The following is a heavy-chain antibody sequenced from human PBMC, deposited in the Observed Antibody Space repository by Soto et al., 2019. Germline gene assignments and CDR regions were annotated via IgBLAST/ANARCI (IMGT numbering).Heavy chain of an antibody. V-gene: IGHV1-69*13. D-gene: IGHD2-2*01. J-gene: IGHJ6*02. CDR1: GGTFSRYS. Sequence: ASVKVSCKASGGTFSRYSITWVRQAPGHGLEWIGRIIPIFGIASYAQKFQGRVTITADESTSTAYMELSSLRSDDTAVYYCAREDRDRETGLAPAAIDEMHVRRHGTPVTVSS. CDR2: IIPIFGIA. CDR3: AREDRDRETGLAPAAIDEMHV.